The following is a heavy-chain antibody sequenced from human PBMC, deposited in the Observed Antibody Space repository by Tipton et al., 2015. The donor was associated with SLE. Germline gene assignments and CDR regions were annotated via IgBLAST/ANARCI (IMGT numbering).Heavy chain of an antibody. CDR2: ISYDGSNE. CDR3: ARGATRISRREIWYFDL. CDR1: GFTFSTYA. J-gene: IGHJ2*01. Sequence: RSLRLSCAASGFTFSTYAMHWVRQAPGKGLEWVAVISYDGSNENYADSVKGRFTISRDNSKNTLFLQMNSLRPEDTAVYYCARGATRISRREIWYFDLWGRGTLVTVSS. D-gene: IGHD1-26*01. V-gene: IGHV3-30*04.